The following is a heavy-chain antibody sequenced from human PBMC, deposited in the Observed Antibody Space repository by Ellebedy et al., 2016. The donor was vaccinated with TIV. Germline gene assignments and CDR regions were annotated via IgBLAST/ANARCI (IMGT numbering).Heavy chain of an antibody. CDR1: GFTFSSYW. V-gene: IGHV3-7*01. CDR3: ARGWFDP. CDR2: IKEDGSDK. Sequence: GESLKISXAASGFTFSSYWMNWVRQAPGKGLEWVANIKEDGSDKYYVDSVRGRFTISRDNAKNSLYLQMNSLRAEDTAVYYCARGWFDPWGQGTLVTVSS. J-gene: IGHJ5*02.